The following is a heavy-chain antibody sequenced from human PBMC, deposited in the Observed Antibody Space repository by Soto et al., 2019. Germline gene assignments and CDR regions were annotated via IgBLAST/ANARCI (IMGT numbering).Heavy chain of an antibody. CDR3: ARDFGSGSRYGIDV. CDR2: VYYSGSN. D-gene: IGHD3-10*01. Sequence: PSETLSLTCTVSGGSISSHYWSWIRQPPGKGLEWIGSVYYSGSNYYNPSLRRRVTISVDTTKKQFSLRLSAVTAADTAVYYCARDFGSGSRYGIDVWGQGTMVTVSS. J-gene: IGHJ6*02. CDR1: GGSISSHY. V-gene: IGHV4-59*04.